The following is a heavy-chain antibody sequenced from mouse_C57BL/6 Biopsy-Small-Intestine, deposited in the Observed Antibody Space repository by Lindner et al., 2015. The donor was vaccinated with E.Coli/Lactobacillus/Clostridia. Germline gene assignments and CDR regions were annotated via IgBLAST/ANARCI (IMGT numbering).Heavy chain of an antibody. V-gene: IGHV1-82*01. Sequence: VQLQESGAELVKPGASVKISCKASGYAFSSSWMNWVKQRPGKGLEWIGRIYPGDGDTNYNGKFKGKATLTADKSSSTAYMQLSSLTSEDTAVYYCASNYDYWGQGTTLTVSS. J-gene: IGHJ2*01. CDR1: GYAFSSSW. CDR3: ASNYDY. CDR2: IYPGDGDT. D-gene: IGHD2-1*01.